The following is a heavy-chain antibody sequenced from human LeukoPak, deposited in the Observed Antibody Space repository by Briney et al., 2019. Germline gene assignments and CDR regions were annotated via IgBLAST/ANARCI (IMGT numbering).Heavy chain of an antibody. V-gene: IGHV3-9*01. J-gene: IGHJ3*02. CDR1: GFTFDDYA. CDR2: ISWNSGSI. Sequence: GGSLRLSCAASGFTFDDYAMHWVRQAPGKGLEWVSGISWNSGSIGYADSVKGRFTISRDNAKNSLYLQMISLRAEDTALYYCAKDLSSGWYGDAFDIWGQGTMVTVSS. CDR3: AKDLSSGWYGDAFDI. D-gene: IGHD6-19*01.